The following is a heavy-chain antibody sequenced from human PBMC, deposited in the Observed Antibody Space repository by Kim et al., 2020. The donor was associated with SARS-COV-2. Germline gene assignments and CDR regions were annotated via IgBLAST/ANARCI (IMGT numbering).Heavy chain of an antibody. V-gene: IGHV1-46*01. D-gene: IGHD2-21*01. CDR1: GYTFTSNH. CDR3: ARDLSDGCTFDY. CDR2: ITPTGDGT. J-gene: IGHJ4*02. Sequence: ASVKVSCKASGYTFTSNHMHWVRQAPGQGLEWMGMITPTGDGTTYSQRFQGRLTLTTDTSTSTVYMELSRLRSEDTAVYFCARDLSDGCTFDYWSQGTLVTVS.